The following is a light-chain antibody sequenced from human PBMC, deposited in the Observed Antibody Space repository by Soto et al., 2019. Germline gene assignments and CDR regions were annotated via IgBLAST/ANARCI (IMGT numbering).Light chain of an antibody. V-gene: IGKV3-11*01. Sequence: EIGLTQSPSTLSSFPGDRVTLSCRASQYINTRLAWYQHRPGQAPRLLIYQTSNRATGIPARFSGSGSGTDFTLTISSLEPEDFAVYYCHQRSNWLTFGGGTKVAIK. CDR2: QTS. CDR3: HQRSNWLT. CDR1: QYINTR. J-gene: IGKJ4*01.